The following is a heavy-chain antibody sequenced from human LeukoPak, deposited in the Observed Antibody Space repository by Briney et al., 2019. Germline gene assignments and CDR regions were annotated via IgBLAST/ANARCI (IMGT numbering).Heavy chain of an antibody. Sequence: GASVKVSCKASGYTFTNYYLHWVRQAPGQGLEWMGILNPGGGSRHYAQKFQGRVTMTRDTSTSTVYMELSSLRSEDTAVYYCARKIGPIQLHLWGSAFDYWGQGTLVTVSS. D-gene: IGHD5-18*01. V-gene: IGHV1-46*01. CDR1: GYTFTNYY. CDR3: ARKIGPIQLHLWGSAFDY. CDR2: LNPGGGSR. J-gene: IGHJ4*02.